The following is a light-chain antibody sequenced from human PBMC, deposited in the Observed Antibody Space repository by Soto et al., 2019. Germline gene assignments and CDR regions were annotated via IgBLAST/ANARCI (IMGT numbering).Light chain of an antibody. J-gene: IGLJ2*01. CDR3: FSYAGSTYVG. V-gene: IGLV2-8*01. CDR1: SSDVGAYDY. CDR2: DVN. Sequence: QSVLTQPPSASGSPGQSVTISCTGTSSDVGAYDYVSWYQQHPGKAPKLIIYDVNKRPSGVPDRFSGSKSGNTASLTVSGLHADDEADYYCFSYAGSTYVGIGGGTQLTVL.